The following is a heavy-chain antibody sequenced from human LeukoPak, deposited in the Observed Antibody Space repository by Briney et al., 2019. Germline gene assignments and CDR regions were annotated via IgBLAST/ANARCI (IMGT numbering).Heavy chain of an antibody. CDR3: ARVAGTGGVWYDYMDV. CDR1: GGSISSYY. Sequence: SETLSLTCTVSGGSISSYYWSWIRQPAGKGLEWIGRIYTSGSTNYNPSLKSRVTMSVDTSKNQFSLKLSSVTAADTAVYYCARVAGTGGVWYDYMDVWGKGTTVTVSS. CDR2: IYTSGST. J-gene: IGHJ6*03. V-gene: IGHV4-4*07. D-gene: IGHD2-8*02.